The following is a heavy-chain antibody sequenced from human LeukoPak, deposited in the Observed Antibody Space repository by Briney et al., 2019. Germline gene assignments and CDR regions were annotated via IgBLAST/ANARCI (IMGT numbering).Heavy chain of an antibody. J-gene: IGHJ4*02. CDR3: ARQAPPNWLVTWYFDY. Sequence: SETLSLTCAVSGDSVDSSSFFWGWIRQPPGRGLEWIGSIYDNANTYYSASLRSRLTMSVDASKNQISLKLSSVTAADTAVYYCARQAPPNWLVTWYFDYWGQGTQVSVSS. CDR1: GDSVDSSSFF. CDR2: IYDNANT. V-gene: IGHV4-39*01. D-gene: IGHD6-19*01.